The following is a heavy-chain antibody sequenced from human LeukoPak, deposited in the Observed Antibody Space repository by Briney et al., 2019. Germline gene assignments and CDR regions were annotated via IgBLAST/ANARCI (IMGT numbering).Heavy chain of an antibody. CDR1: GYSFTNCW. CDR3: ACREFTSTWSYP. CDR2: IYAGDSRT. D-gene: IGHD2-2*01. Sequence: ESLKISCKGVGYSFTNCWIGWARQMPGEGMEWMGVIYAGDSRTRYNPSFQGQVTISVDKSIRTAYLQWVSLKASDTAMYYCACREFTSTWSYPWGQGTLVTVSS. V-gene: IGHV5-51*01. J-gene: IGHJ5*02.